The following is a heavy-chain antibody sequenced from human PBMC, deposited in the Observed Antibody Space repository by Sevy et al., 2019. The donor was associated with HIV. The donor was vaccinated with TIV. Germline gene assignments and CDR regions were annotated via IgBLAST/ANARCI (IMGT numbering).Heavy chain of an antibody. CDR2: ISGSGGDT. D-gene: IGHD3-3*01. V-gene: IGHV3-23*01. J-gene: IGHJ6*02. CDR3: AKGMFGYYYYGMDV. Sequence: GGSLRLSCAASGFTFSSYAMTWVHQAPGKGLEWVSGISGSGGDTDYADSVKGRFTISRDNSKNTLSLQMNSLRAEDTAVYYCAKGMFGYYYYGMDVWGQGTTVTVSS. CDR1: GFTFSSYA.